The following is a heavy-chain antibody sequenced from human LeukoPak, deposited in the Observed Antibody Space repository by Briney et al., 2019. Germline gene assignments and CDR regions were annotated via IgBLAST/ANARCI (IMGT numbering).Heavy chain of an antibody. Sequence: PGGSLRLSCAVSGVIFSNYEMSWVRQAPGRGLEWVSYISSSGGTIYYADSVKGRFTISRDNSKSTLYLQMNSLRAEDTAVYYCAQRQGHAFDNWGQGTLVTVSS. J-gene: IGHJ4*02. CDR3: AQRQGHAFDN. V-gene: IGHV3-48*03. CDR2: ISSSGGTI. CDR1: GVIFSNYE.